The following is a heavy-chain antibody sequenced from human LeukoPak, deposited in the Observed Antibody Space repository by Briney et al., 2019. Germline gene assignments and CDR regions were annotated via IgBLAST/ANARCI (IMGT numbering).Heavy chain of an antibody. D-gene: IGHD2-2*01. CDR1: GGSISSSSYY. CDR2: IYYSGST. Sequence: SETLSLTCTVSGGSISSSSYYWGWIRQPPGKGLEWIGSIYYSGSTYYNPSLKSRVTISVDTSKNQFSLKLSSVTAADTAVYYCATRGGFGVVDYYYGMDVWGQGTTVTVSS. J-gene: IGHJ6*02. V-gene: IGHV4-39*01. CDR3: ATRGGFGVVDYYYGMDV.